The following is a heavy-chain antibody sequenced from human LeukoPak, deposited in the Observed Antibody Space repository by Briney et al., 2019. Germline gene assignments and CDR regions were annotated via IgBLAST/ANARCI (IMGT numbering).Heavy chain of an antibody. CDR3: ARGGRYSSFDY. V-gene: IGHV3-48*03. Sequence: AGGSLRLSRAASGFTFSSYEMNWVRQAPGKGLEWVSYISSSGSTIYYANSVKGRFTISRDNAKNSLYLQMNSLRAEDTAVYYCARGGRYSSFDYWGQEPWSPSPQ. J-gene: IGHJ4*01. CDR1: GFTFSSYE. D-gene: IGHD5-18*01. CDR2: ISSSGSTI.